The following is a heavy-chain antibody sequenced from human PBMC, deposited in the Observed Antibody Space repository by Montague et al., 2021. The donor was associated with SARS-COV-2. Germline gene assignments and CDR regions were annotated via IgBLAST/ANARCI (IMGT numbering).Heavy chain of an antibody. Sequence: SLRLSCAASGFTFRNAWMSWVRQAPGKGLEWVGRIKLNADGGTTHYTAPVNGRSTIPRDDSKNMLYLQMNSLKTEDTAICYCTAGLGATGVDYWGQGTLVTVSS. CDR2: IKLNADGGTT. D-gene: IGHD1-26*01. CDR3: TAGLGATGVDY. V-gene: IGHV3-15*01. J-gene: IGHJ4*02. CDR1: GFTFRNAW.